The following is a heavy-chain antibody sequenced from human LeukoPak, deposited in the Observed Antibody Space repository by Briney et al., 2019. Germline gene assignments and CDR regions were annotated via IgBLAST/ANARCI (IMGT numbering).Heavy chain of an antibody. D-gene: IGHD4-23*01. CDR1: GFTFSSYA. Sequence: GGSLRLSCAASGFTFSSYAMSWVRQAPGKGLEWVSAISGSGGSTYYADSVKGRFTISRDNSKNTLYLQMNSLRAEGTAVYYCAKGAIPVVKGSGLDYWGQGTLVTVSS. J-gene: IGHJ4*02. CDR3: AKGAIPVVKGSGLDY. CDR2: ISGSGGST. V-gene: IGHV3-23*01.